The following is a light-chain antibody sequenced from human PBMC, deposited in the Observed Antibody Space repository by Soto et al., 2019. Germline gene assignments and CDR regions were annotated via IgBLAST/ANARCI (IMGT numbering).Light chain of an antibody. CDR3: QQYDSWPPLT. J-gene: IGKJ5*01. Sequence: EILMTQSPATLTLSPGERATLSCRASQSVSSKVAWYQQRRGQAPRLLIYGASSRATGIPARFSGSGSGTEFTLTISSLQSEDFAVYYCQQYDSWPPLTFGGGTRLEI. CDR1: QSVSSK. V-gene: IGKV3-15*01. CDR2: GAS.